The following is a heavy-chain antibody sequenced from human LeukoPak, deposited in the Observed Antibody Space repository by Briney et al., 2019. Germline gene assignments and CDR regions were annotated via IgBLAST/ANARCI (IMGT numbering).Heavy chain of an antibody. Sequence: ASVKVSCKASGNSISNYAVSWVRQAPGQGLEWMGWISAYNGNTNYAQKLQGRVTMTTDTSTSTAYMELRSLRSDDTAVYYCARDLNYGQLGPGTFDYWGQGTLVTVSS. CDR3: ARDLNYGQLGPGTFDY. CDR1: GNSISNYA. CDR2: ISAYNGNT. J-gene: IGHJ4*02. V-gene: IGHV1-18*01. D-gene: IGHD5-18*01.